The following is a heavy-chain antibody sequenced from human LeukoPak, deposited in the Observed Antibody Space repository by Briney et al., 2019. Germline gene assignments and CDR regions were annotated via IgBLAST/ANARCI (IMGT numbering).Heavy chain of an antibody. CDR1: GFSFSTYG. Sequence: PGRSLRLSCAASGFSFSTYGMHWVRQAPGKGLEWVALIRYNETNTYYADSVKGRFTISRDNSENTLYLQMSSLRAEDTAVYYCARDLNKGARGDYWGQGTLVTVSS. CDR3: ARDLNKGARGDY. CDR2: IRYNETNT. V-gene: IGHV3-33*01. D-gene: IGHD2/OR15-2a*01. J-gene: IGHJ4*02.